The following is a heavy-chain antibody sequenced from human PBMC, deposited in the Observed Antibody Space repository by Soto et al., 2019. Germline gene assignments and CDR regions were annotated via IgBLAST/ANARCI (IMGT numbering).Heavy chain of an antibody. V-gene: IGHV4-31*03. D-gene: IGHD5-18*01. CDR2: IYYSGST. J-gene: IGHJ4*02. CDR1: GGSISSGGYY. CDR3: ASVPPGGDSYGYDY. Sequence: SETLSLTCTVSGGSISSGGYYWSWIRQHPGKGLEWIGYIYYSGSTYYNPSLKSRVTISVDTSKNQFSLKLSSVTAADTAVYYCASVPPGGDSYGYDYWGQGTLVTVSS.